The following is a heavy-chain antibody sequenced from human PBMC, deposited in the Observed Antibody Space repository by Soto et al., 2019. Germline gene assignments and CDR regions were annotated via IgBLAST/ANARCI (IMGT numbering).Heavy chain of an antibody. V-gene: IGHV4-59*08. CDR1: GGSISSYY. Sequence: PSETLSLTCTVSGGSISSYYWSWIRQPPGKGLEWIGYIYYSGSTNYNPSLKSRVTISVDTSKNQFSLKLSSVTAADTAMYYCAKGYSIYYFDYWGQGTLVTVSS. CDR3: AKGYSIYYFDY. CDR2: IYYSGST. J-gene: IGHJ4*02. D-gene: IGHD5-18*01.